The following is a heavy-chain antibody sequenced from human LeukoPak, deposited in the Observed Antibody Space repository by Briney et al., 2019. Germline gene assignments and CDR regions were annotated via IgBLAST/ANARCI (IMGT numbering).Heavy chain of an antibody. J-gene: IGHJ6*04. Sequence: GGSLRLSCAASGFTFSSFEMNWVRQAPGKGLEWVSFISSSATTIYYADSVKGRFTISRDNAKNSLYLQMNSLRAEDTAVYYCAELGITMIGGVWGKGTTVTISS. CDR3: AELGITMIGGV. CDR1: GFTFSSFE. V-gene: IGHV3-48*03. D-gene: IGHD3-10*02. CDR2: ISSSATTI.